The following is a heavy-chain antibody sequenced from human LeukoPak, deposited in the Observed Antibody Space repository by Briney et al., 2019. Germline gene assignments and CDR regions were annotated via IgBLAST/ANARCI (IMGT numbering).Heavy chain of an antibody. D-gene: IGHD3-10*01. Sequence: GESLKISCKGSEYRFTSYWIGWVRQMPGKGLEWMGIIYPGDSETRYGPSFQGQVTISADKSISTAYLQWSSLKASDTAMYYCARRSYGSGSSLPHFDYWGQGTLVTVSS. CDR1: EYRFTSYW. V-gene: IGHV5-51*01. J-gene: IGHJ4*02. CDR3: ARRSYGSGSSLPHFDY. CDR2: IYPGDSET.